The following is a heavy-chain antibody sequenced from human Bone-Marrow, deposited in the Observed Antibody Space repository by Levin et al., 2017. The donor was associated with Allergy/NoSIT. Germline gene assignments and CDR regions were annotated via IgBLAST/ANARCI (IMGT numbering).Heavy chain of an antibody. J-gene: IGHJ4*02. D-gene: IGHD4-17*01. CDR1: GFTFSDYG. CDR3: ARRRALYGAYVDY. CDR2: IWHDGSTE. Sequence: LSLTCVASGFTFSDYGMHWVRQAPGKGLEWVAVIWHDGSTEFYGDSVRGRFTISRDNSKNTLFLQMHSLRAEDTAVYYCARRRALYGAYVDYWGQGTLVTVSS. V-gene: IGHV3-33*01.